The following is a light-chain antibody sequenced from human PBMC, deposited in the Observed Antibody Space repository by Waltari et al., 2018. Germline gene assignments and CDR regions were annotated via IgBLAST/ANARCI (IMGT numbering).Light chain of an antibody. CDR1: LSILHSSENKNY. J-gene: IGKJ3*01. CDR2: GAS. V-gene: IGKV4-1*01. CDR3: QQYYSTPFT. Sequence: DIVMTQSPDSLSVSLGERATINCKSSLSILHSSENKNYLGWYQQKSGQSPKLLIYGASTRESGVPDRFSGSGSETDFTLTISSLQAEDVAVYYCQQYYSTPFTFGPGTKVDIK.